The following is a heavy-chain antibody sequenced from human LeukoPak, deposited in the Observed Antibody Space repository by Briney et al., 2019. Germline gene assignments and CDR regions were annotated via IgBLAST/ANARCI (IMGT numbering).Heavy chain of an antibody. CDR1: GSTFNNYG. J-gene: IGHJ6*03. CDR2: IRYNGINQ. D-gene: IGHD3-10*01. Sequence: PGGSLRLSCAASGSTFNNYGMHWVRQAPGKGLEWVAFIRYNGINQYYADSVKGRFTISRDNSKNTLYLQMNSLKGDDTAVYYCAKDSAFYYIDVWGKGTTVIISS. CDR3: AKDSAFYYIDV. V-gene: IGHV3-30*02.